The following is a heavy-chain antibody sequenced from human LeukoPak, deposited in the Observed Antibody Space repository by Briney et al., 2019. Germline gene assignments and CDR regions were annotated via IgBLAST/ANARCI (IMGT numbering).Heavy chain of an antibody. CDR2: IRSEAFGGTT. CDR1: DFTFGDYA. V-gene: IGHV3-49*04. J-gene: IGHJ6*02. Sequence: PGRSLRLSCAASDFTFGDYALSWVRQAPGKGLEGVALIRSEAFGGTTEYAASVEGRFSISRDHSNAYLQMNRLQTEDTAVYYCTRGGIVATIGYGMDVWGQGTTVTVS. CDR3: TRGGIVATIGYGMDV. D-gene: IGHD5-12*01.